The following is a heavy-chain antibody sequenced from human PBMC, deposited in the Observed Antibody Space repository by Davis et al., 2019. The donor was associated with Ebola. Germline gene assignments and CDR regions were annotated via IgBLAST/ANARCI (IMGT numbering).Heavy chain of an antibody. CDR3: ARDYGEYSSSSAARGGAY. V-gene: IGHV3-30-3*01. J-gene: IGHJ4*02. CDR2: ISYDGSNK. Sequence: GESLKISCAASGFTFSSYAMHWVRQAPGKGLEWVAVISYDGSNKYYADSVKGRFTISRDNAKNSLYLQMNSLRAEDTAVYYCARDYGEYSSSSAARGGAYWGQGTLVTVSS. CDR1: GFTFSSYA. D-gene: IGHD6-6*01.